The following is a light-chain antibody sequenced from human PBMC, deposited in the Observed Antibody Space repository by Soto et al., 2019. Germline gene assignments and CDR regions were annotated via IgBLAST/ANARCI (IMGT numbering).Light chain of an antibody. CDR1: QIISTY. V-gene: IGKV1-39*01. J-gene: IGKJ1*01. CDR2: AAY. Sequence: DIQMTQSPSSLSASVGDRVTITCRASQIISTYLNWYQQKPGKAPKLLIYAAYSLQSGVPSRFSGSGSETDFTLSISNLPREAFEHYSCQQSYRTPWTFGQGTKVEIK. CDR3: QQSYRTPWT.